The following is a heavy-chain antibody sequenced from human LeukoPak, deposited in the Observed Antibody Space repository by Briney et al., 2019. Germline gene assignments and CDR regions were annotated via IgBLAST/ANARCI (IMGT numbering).Heavy chain of an antibody. J-gene: IGHJ4*02. CDR3: SRDPENCGGDCYYFDY. Sequence: GGSLRLSCAASGFTFSSYGMHWVRQAPGKGLEWVAVISYDGSNKYYADSVRGRFTISRDNSKNTLYLQMNSLRAEDTAVYYCSRDPENCGGDCYYFDYWGQGTLVTVSS. CDR1: GFTFSSYG. V-gene: IGHV3-30*03. CDR2: ISYDGSNK. D-gene: IGHD2-21*02.